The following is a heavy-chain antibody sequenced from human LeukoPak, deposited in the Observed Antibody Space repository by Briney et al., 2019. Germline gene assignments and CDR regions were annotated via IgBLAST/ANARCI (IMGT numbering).Heavy chain of an antibody. J-gene: IGHJ4*02. CDR1: GYSISSGYY. CDR3: ARNHLGDFHY. Sequence: SETLSLTCTVSGYSISSGYYWGWIRQPPGKGLEWMGTIYHSGSTYYNPSLKSRVTISVDTSKNQFSLKLSSVTAADTAVYYCARNHLGDFHYWGQGTLVTVSS. V-gene: IGHV4-38-2*02. CDR2: IYHSGST.